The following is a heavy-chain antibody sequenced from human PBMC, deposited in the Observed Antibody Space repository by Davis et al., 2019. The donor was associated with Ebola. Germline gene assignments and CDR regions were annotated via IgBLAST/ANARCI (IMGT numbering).Heavy chain of an antibody. CDR3: VRGSRDYYGMDV. D-gene: IGHD2-15*01. J-gene: IGHJ6*02. CDR1: GFTLSNYW. CDR2: ISPDGRIT. Sequence: HTGGSLRLSCETSGFTLSNYWIHWVRQTPGKGLVWVSHISPDGRITNYADSVKGRFTISRDNAKNTLYLEMDSLRVEDTATYYCVRGSRDYYGMDVWGRGTTVTVSS. V-gene: IGHV3-74*01.